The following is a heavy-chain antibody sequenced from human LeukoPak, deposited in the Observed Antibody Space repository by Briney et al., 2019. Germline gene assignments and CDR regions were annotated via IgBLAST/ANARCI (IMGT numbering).Heavy chain of an antibody. V-gene: IGHV4-4*02. CDR3: ATYFYGDYGSYYFDR. D-gene: IGHD4-17*01. CDR2: IYHSGTT. Sequence: SETLSLTCAFSGVSIISSHWWSWARQSPGKGLEWFGEIYHSGTTNYNPSLNSRVTMSVDKSKQQFSLNLRSVTAADTAVYYCATYFYGDYGSYYFDRWGQGTLVTVSS. CDR1: GVSIISSHW. J-gene: IGHJ4*02.